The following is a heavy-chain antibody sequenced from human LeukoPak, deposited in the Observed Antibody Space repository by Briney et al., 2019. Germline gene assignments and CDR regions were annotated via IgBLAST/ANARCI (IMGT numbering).Heavy chain of an antibody. Sequence: GGSLRLSCAASGFTVSDNYMSWVRQAPGKGLEWVSIIYSGGNTYYADSVKGRFTVCRDNSKNTLYLQMNSLRAEDTAVYYCARVIVGTTTRLDYFDYWGQGTLVTVSS. CDR3: ARVIVGTTTRLDYFDY. D-gene: IGHD1-26*01. J-gene: IGHJ4*02. V-gene: IGHV3-66*01. CDR2: IYSGGNT. CDR1: GFTVSDNY.